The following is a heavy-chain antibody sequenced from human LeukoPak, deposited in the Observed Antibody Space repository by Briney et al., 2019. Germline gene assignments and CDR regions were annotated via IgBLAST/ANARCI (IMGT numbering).Heavy chain of an antibody. J-gene: IGHJ4*02. D-gene: IGHD3-3*01. V-gene: IGHV1-2*02. CDR3: ARGYDFWSDLPLQTPTPPDY. CDR1: GYTFTGYY. CDR2: INPNSGGT. Sequence: GASVKVSCKASGYTFTGYYMHWVRQAPGQGLEWMGWINPNSGGTNYAQKFQGRVTMTRDTSISTAYMELSRLRSDDTAVYYCARGYDFWSDLPLQTPTPPDYWGQGTLVTVSS.